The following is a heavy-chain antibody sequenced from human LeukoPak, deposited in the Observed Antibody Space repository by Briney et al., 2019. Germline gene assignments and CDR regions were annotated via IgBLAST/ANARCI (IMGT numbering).Heavy chain of an antibody. Sequence: PSETLSLTCTVSGGSINNYYWSWVRQPPGAGLEWLAYIYYTGSTNYNPSLKTRLTISVDTSKNQFSLKLSSVTAADAAVYYCARVRRWYSSSPGYYGMDVWGQGTTVTVSS. V-gene: IGHV4-59*12. CDR1: GGSINNYY. J-gene: IGHJ6*02. D-gene: IGHD6-13*01. CDR3: ARVRRWYSSSPGYYGMDV. CDR2: IYYTGST.